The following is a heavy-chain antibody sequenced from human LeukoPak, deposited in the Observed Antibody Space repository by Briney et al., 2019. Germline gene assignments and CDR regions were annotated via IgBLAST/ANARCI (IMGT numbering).Heavy chain of an antibody. Sequence: ASVKVSCKASGYTFTGYYMHWVRQAPGQGLEWMGRINPNSGGTNYAQKFQGRVTMTRDTSISTAYMELSRLRSDDTAVYYCARGQRVVVPAAIKYWFDPWGQGTLVTVSS. CDR1: GYTFTGYY. V-gene: IGHV1-2*06. CDR3: ARGQRVVVPAAIKYWFDP. D-gene: IGHD2-2*02. CDR2: INPNSGGT. J-gene: IGHJ5*02.